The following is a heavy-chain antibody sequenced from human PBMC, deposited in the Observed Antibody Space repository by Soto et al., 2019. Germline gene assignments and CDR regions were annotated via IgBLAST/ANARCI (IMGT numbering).Heavy chain of an antibody. CDR2: ISSNGGST. Sequence: GGSLRLSCSASGFTFSSYAMHWVRQAPGKGLEYVSAISSNGGSTYYADSVKGRFTISRDNSKNTLYLQMSSLRAEDTAVYYCVKDCSSTSCYTPHALFDYWGQGTLVTVSS. D-gene: IGHD2-2*02. V-gene: IGHV3-64D*06. J-gene: IGHJ4*02. CDR1: GFTFSSYA. CDR3: VKDCSSTSCYTPHALFDY.